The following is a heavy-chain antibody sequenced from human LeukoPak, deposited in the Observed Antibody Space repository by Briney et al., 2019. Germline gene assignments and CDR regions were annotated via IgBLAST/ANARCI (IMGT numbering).Heavy chain of an antibody. D-gene: IGHD3-10*01. CDR1: GFTFSSHG. V-gene: IGHV3-33*06. J-gene: IGHJ5*02. CDR2: IWYDGSRT. CDR3: AKDLSYGSLWFDP. Sequence: GGSLRLSCAASGFTFSSHGMQWVRQAPGTGLEWVALIWYDGSRTNYVDSVMGRFTISRDSSKNTLYLQMDNLRVEDTAVYFCAKDLSYGSLWFDPWGQGTLVTVSS.